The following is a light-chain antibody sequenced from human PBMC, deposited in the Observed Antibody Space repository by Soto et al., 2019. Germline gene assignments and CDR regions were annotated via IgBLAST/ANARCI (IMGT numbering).Light chain of an antibody. V-gene: IGKV3-15*01. CDR3: QQYNNGPYT. CDR1: QSVSSN. J-gene: IGKJ2*01. Sequence: EIVMTQSPATLSVSPGERATLSCRASQSVSSNLAWYQQKPGQAPRLLIYGASTRATGIPARFSGSGSGTEFTLTISSLQSEDFGVYYCQQYNNGPYTFGQGTKLEIK. CDR2: GAS.